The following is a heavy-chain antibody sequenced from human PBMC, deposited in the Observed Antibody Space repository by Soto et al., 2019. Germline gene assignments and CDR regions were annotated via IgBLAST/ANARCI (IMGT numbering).Heavy chain of an antibody. CDR1: GFTFYSYV. V-gene: IGHV3-23*01. J-gene: IGHJ4*02. Sequence: PGGSLRLSCAASGFTFYSYVMSWVRQAPGKGLEWVSAITGASGDTYYADSVKGRFTISRDNSDNTLYLQVTSLRAEDTAIYYCAKGSASSRPYYFDYWGQGTQVTVSS. CDR2: ITGASGDT. D-gene: IGHD6-6*01. CDR3: AKGSASSRPYYFDY.